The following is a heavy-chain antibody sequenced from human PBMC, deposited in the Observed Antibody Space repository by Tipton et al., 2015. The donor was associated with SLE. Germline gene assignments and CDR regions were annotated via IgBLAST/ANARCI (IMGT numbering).Heavy chain of an antibody. CDR1: GFTFSSYW. Sequence: SLRLSCATSGFTFSSYWMSWVRQPPGKGLEWVANIIQDGSETYYADSVKGRFTISRDNAKNSVYLQMNNLRVEDTAMYYCARGRGYWGQGTLVIVSS. CDR2: IIQDGSET. CDR3: ARGRGY. D-gene: IGHD3-10*01. J-gene: IGHJ4*02. V-gene: IGHV3-7*01.